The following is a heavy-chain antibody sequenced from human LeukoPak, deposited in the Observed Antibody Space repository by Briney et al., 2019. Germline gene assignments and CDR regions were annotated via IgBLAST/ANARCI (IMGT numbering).Heavy chain of an antibody. V-gene: IGHV3-30-3*01. CDR2: ISYDGSNK. CDR3: ARGGCSGGSCNFDY. D-gene: IGHD2-15*01. Sequence: GGSLRLSCAASGFTFSSYAMHWVRQAPGKGLEWVAVISYDGSNKYYADSVKGRFTISRDNSKNTLYLQMNSLRAEDTAVYYCARGGCSGGSCNFDYWGQGTLVTVSS. CDR1: GFTFSSYA. J-gene: IGHJ4*02.